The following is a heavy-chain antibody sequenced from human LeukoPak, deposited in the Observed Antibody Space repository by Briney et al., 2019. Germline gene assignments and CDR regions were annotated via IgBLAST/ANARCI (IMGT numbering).Heavy chain of an antibody. V-gene: IGHV4-59*08. J-gene: IGHJ6*02. D-gene: IGHD2-2*01. CDR1: GGSITEGYY. CDR2: IYYTGVI. Sequence: SETLSLTCTVSGGSITEGYYWSWIRQPPGKGLEWIGHIYYTGVINYDPSLKSRVTMLVDTSKNQFSLKVTSVTAADTAVYYCARLTRLAPVGTTYYHSLDVWGQGSTVTVSS. CDR3: ARLTRLAPVGTTYYHSLDV.